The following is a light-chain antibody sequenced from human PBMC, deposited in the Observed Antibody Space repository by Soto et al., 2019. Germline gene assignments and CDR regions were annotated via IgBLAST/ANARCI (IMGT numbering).Light chain of an antibody. CDR2: DVS. CDR3: SSYTSSIYA. V-gene: IGLV2-14*01. J-gene: IGLJ1*01. CDR1: SSDVGGYNY. Sequence: QSVLTQPASGSGSPGHWITISCTGTSSDVGGYNYVSLYQQHPGKAPTLLIYDVSNRPSGVSNRFSGSKSGNTASLTISGLQAEDEADYYCSSYTSSIYAFGXGTKVTVL.